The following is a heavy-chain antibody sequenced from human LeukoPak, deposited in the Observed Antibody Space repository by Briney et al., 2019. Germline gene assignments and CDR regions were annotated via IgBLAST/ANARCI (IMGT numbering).Heavy chain of an antibody. CDR2: ISSSSTYI. CDR1: GFTFSSYS. Sequence: GGSLRLSCAASGFTFSSYSMNWVRQAPGKGLEWVSSISSSSTYIYYADSVKGLLTSSREDAKNSVYLQRNNLRCEETAVYYSARGRGDGHKMEFDFDYWGQGTLVTVSS. D-gene: IGHD3-10*01. V-gene: IGHV3-21*01. CDR3: ARGRGDGHKMEFDFDY. J-gene: IGHJ4*02.